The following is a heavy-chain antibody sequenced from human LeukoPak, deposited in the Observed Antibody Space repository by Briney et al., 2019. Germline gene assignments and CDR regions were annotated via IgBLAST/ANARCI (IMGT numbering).Heavy chain of an antibody. CDR2: ISYDGSNK. V-gene: IGHV3-30*03. CDR1: GFTFSSYA. Sequence: GGSLRLSCAASGFTFSSYAMSWVRQAPGKGLEWVAVISYDGSNKYYADSVKGRFTITRDNSKNTLYLQMNSLRAEDTAVYYCATSSGPLLWAFDYWGQGTLVTVSS. D-gene: IGHD3-10*01. CDR3: ATSSGPLLWAFDY. J-gene: IGHJ4*02.